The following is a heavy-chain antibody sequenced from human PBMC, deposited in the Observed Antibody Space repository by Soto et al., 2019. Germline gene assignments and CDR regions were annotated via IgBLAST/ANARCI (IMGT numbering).Heavy chain of an antibody. J-gene: IGHJ4*02. CDR1: GGSIRSSRYY. CDR3: ARQETTVDFVDY. Sequence: PLETLSLTCTVSGGSIRSSRYYWGWIRQPPGKGLEWVGSIYSTGSTYYNPSLKGRVTISMDMSKNQFSLKLTSVTAAETAVYYCARQETTVDFVDYYGQGTMV. CDR2: IYSTGST. V-gene: IGHV4-39*01. D-gene: IGHD4-17*01.